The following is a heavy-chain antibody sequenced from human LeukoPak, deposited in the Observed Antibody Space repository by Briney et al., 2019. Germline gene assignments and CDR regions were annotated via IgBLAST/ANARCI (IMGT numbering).Heavy chain of an antibody. J-gene: IGHJ5*02. CDR1: GGSISSGSYY. Sequence: SETLSLTCTVSGGSISSGSYYWSWIRQPAGKGLEWIGRIYTSGSTNYNPSLKSRVTMSVDTSKNQFSLKLSSVTAADTAVYYCARDLTSAQCSSAWGFDPWGQGTLVTVSS. V-gene: IGHV4-61*02. CDR3: ARDLTSAQCSSAWGFDP. CDR2: IYTSGST. D-gene: IGHD6-19*01.